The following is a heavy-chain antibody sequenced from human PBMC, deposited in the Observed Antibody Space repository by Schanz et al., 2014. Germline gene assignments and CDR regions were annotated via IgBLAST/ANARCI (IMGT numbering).Heavy chain of an antibody. V-gene: IGHV1-2*06. J-gene: IGHJ2*01. CDR3: AKHTPGEDWYFHH. CDR1: GYTFTTYA. Sequence: QVQLVQSGSELKKPGASVNISCKASGYTFTTYALNWVRQAPGQGLEWIGRIHPRHGDTHYAQPFQDRVTLTTDTSISTAYMELRGLTSDDTATYYCAKHTPGEDWYFHHWGPGALVIVSS. CDR2: IHPRHGDT. D-gene: IGHD7-27*01.